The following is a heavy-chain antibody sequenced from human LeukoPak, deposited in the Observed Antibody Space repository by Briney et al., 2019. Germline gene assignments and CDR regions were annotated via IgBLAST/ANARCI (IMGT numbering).Heavy chain of an antibody. D-gene: IGHD3-22*01. J-gene: IGHJ3*02. Sequence: SETLSLACAVYGGSFSNYYWSWIRQPPGKGLEWIGEINHSGSTSYNPSLKSRVTMSVDTSKNQFSLKLSSVTAADTAVYYCAGTHYYDSSGPGAFDIWGQGTMVTVSS. CDR2: INHSGST. CDR1: GGSFSNYY. CDR3: AGTHYYDSSGPGAFDI. V-gene: IGHV4-34*01.